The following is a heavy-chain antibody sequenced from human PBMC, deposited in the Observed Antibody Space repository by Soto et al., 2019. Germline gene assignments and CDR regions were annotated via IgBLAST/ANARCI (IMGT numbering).Heavy chain of an antibody. CDR1: GFTFSSYE. V-gene: IGHV3-48*03. CDR2: ISSSGSTI. Sequence: GGSLSLSCAASGFTFSSYEMNWVRQAPGKGLEWVSYISSSGSTIYYADSVKGRFTISRDNAKNSLYLQMNSLRAEDTAVYYCARFYGRTGIYYYYYGMDVWGQGTTVTVSS. CDR3: ARFYGRTGIYYYYYGMDV. D-gene: IGHD3-10*01. J-gene: IGHJ6*02.